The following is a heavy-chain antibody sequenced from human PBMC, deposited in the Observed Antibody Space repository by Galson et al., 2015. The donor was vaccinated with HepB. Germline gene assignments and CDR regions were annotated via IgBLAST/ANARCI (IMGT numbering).Heavy chain of an antibody. Sequence: SLRLSCAVSGFVFENYGVHWVRQAPGKGLEWVAVILYDGSNQHYADTVKGRFTISRDNSKNTLYLQMNSLRAEDTAVYYCAKSVWQWLVLDYWGQGTLVTVSS. D-gene: IGHD6-19*01. CDR2: ILYDGSNQ. J-gene: IGHJ4*02. CDR3: AKSVWQWLVLDY. V-gene: IGHV3-30*18. CDR1: GFVFENYG.